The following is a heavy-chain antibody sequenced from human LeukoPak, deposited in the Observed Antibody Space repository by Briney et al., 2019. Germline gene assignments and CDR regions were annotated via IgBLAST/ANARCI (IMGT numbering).Heavy chain of an antibody. D-gene: IGHD2-8*01. J-gene: IGHJ4*02. Sequence: SETLSLTCAVYGGSFSGYYWSWIRQPPGKGLEWIGYIYYSGSTNYNPSLKSRVTISVDTSKNQFSPKLSSVTAADTAVYYCAREDCTNGVCYVGYWGQGTLVTVSS. CDR1: GGSFSGYY. CDR2: IYYSGST. V-gene: IGHV4-59*01. CDR3: AREDCTNGVCYVGY.